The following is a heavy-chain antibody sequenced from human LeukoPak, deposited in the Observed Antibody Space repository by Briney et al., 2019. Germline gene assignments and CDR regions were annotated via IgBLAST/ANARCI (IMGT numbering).Heavy chain of an antibody. CDR3: ARDPIRALYYYYYMDV. CDR2: IYYSGST. CDR1: GGYISSSSYY. Sequence: SETLSLTCTVSGGYISSSSYYWGWIRQPPGKGLEWIGSIYYSGSTYYNPSLKSRVTISVDTSKNQFSLKLSSVTAADTAVYYCARDPIRALYYYYYMDVWGKGTTVTVSS. V-gene: IGHV4-39*07. J-gene: IGHJ6*03. D-gene: IGHD4/OR15-4a*01.